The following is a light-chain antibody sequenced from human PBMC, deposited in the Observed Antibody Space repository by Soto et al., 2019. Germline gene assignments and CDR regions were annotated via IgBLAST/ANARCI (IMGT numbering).Light chain of an antibody. CDR2: DAS. CDR1: QTINKN. V-gene: IGKV1-39*01. Sequence: DIQMTQSPTSLSASVGDRVTITCRASQTINKNLNWYRHKLGKAPELLIYDASDSQAGVPSRFSGSGSGTDFTLIITGLQPEDFATYYCQQSYSSPYTCGQGTKLEI. CDR3: QQSYSSPYT. J-gene: IGKJ2*01.